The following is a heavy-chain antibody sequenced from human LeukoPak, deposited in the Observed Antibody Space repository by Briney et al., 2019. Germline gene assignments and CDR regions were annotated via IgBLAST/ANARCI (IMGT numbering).Heavy chain of an antibody. J-gene: IGHJ6*03. Sequence: GGSLRLSXVASGFTFRSYGMHWVGQAPGKGLEWLSLLWYDGSNEYYADCVKGRFTISRDNSKNTLYLQMNSLRAEDTAVYYCAKGMTTGPRSVYHYMDVWGKGTTVTVSS. V-gene: IGHV3-33*06. CDR3: AKGMTTGPRSVYHYMDV. CDR2: LWYDGSNE. CDR1: GFTFRSYG. D-gene: IGHD4-17*01.